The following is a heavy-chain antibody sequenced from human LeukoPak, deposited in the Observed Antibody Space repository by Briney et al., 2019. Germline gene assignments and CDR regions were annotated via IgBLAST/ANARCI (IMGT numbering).Heavy chain of an antibody. CDR1: GFTFSSYA. Sequence: GGSLRLSCAASGFTFSSYAMSWVRQAPGKGLEWVSAISGSGGSTYYADSVKGRFTISRDNSKNTLYLQMNSLRAEDTAVYYCAKSGGVFRRSSYYYYGMDVWGQGTTVTVSS. CDR3: AKSGGVFRRSSYYYYGMDV. CDR2: ISGSGGST. J-gene: IGHJ6*02. D-gene: IGHD2-15*01. V-gene: IGHV3-23*01.